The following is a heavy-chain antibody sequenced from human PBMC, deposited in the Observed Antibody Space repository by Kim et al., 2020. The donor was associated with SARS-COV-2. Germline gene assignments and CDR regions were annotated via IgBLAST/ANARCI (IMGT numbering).Heavy chain of an antibody. D-gene: IGHD2-15*01. V-gene: IGHV3-21*01. Sequence: GGSLRLSCAASGFTFSSYSMNWVRQAPGKGLEWVSSISSSSSYIYYADSVKGRFTISRDNAKNSLYLQMNSLRAEDTAVYYCAKAGVYCSGGSCCSGYYYYGMDVWGQGTTVNVSS. CDR3: AKAGVYCSGGSCCSGYYYYGMDV. CDR1: GFTFSSYS. CDR2: ISSSSSYI. J-gene: IGHJ6*02.